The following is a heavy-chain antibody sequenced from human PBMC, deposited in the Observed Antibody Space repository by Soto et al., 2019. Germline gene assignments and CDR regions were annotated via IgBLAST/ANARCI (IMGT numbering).Heavy chain of an antibody. Sequence: QVQLVQSGAEVKKPGSSVKVSCKASGGTFSSYTISWVRQAPGQGLEWMGRIIPILGIANYAQKFQGRVTITADKSTGTAYMELSSLRSEDTAVYYCASYYYGSGSYDYYYYGMDVWGQGTTVTVSS. J-gene: IGHJ6*02. D-gene: IGHD3-10*01. CDR3: ASYYYGSGSYDYYYYGMDV. CDR1: GGTFSSYT. CDR2: IIPILGIA. V-gene: IGHV1-69*02.